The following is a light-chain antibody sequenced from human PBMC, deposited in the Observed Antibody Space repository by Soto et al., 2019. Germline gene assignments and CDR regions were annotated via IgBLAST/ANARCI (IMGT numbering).Light chain of an antibody. CDR3: QQYYSYPWT. CDR2: KAS. J-gene: IGKJ1*01. V-gene: IGKV1-5*03. CDR1: QSINNL. Sequence: DIQMTQSPSTLSASVGDRVAITCRASQSINNLLVWYQQKPGKAPKLLIYKASRLESGVPSRFSGSGSGTEFTLTISSLQRDDFATYYCQQYYSYPWTFGQGTKVEIK.